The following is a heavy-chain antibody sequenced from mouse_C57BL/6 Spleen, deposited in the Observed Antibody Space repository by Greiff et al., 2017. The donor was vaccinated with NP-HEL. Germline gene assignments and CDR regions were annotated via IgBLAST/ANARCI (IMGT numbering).Heavy chain of an antibody. V-gene: IGHV1-26*01. CDR2: INPNNGGT. CDR1: GYTFTDYY. Sequence: EVQLQQSGPELVKPGASVKISCKASGYTFTDYYMNWVKQSHGKSLEWIGDINPNNGGTSYNQKFKGKATLTVDKSSSTAYMAHRSLTSEDSAVYYCARPHYYGSSYDWYFDVWGTGTTVTVAS. CDR3: ARPHYYGSSYDWYFDV. J-gene: IGHJ1*03. D-gene: IGHD1-1*01.